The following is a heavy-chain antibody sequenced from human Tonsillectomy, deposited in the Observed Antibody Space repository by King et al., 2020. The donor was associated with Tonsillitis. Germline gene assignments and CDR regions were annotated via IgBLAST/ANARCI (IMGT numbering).Heavy chain of an antibody. CDR1: GFTFNDYY. V-gene: IGHV3-11*01. Sequence: QLVQSGGGLVKPGGALRLSCADSGFTFNDYYMSWIRQAPGKGLEWVSYISSSGSTIYYADTVKGRFTISRDNAKNSLYLQMNSLRAEDTAVYYCARDRLDYYVRSAYYLDYWGRGTLVTVSS. CDR3: ARDRLDYYVRSAYYLDY. J-gene: IGHJ4*02. D-gene: IGHD3-22*01. CDR2: ISSSGSTI.